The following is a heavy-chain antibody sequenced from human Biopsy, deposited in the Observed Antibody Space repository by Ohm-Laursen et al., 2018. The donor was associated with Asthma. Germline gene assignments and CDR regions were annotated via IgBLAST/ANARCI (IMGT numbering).Heavy chain of an antibody. D-gene: IGHD6-19*01. J-gene: IGHJ4*02. Sequence: SQTLSLTCSVYGGSISSFYWSWIRQSPETGLEWMGYVYWTGSTNYNPSLKSRITMSVDTSKNRMFLELTSVTAADTAIYYCVRAVRNEQWLAPFDYWGQGKPVTVSS. V-gene: IGHV4-59*01. CDR2: VYWTGST. CDR1: GGSISSFY. CDR3: VRAVRNEQWLAPFDY.